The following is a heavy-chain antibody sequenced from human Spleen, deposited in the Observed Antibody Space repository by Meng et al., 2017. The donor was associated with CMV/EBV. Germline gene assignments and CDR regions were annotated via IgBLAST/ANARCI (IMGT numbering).Heavy chain of an antibody. J-gene: IGHJ3*02. D-gene: IGHD2-2*01. V-gene: IGHV1-69*10. CDR2: IVPLLGIA. CDR3: ARDAGVGYCSSTSPCDAFDI. Sequence: SVKVSCKASGGTFSSYTISWVRQAPGQGPEWLGAIVPLLGIADYAQKFQGRVTITADRSTSTLYMTLSSLTSEDTAVYYCARDAGVGYCSSTSPCDAFDIWGQGTTVTVSS. CDR1: GGTFSSYT.